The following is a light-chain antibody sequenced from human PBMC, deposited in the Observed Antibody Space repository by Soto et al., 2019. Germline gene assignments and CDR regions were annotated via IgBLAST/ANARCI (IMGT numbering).Light chain of an antibody. J-gene: IGKJ1*01. V-gene: IGKV1-39*01. CDR3: QQTHTFPYT. CDR2: AAS. Sequence: DIKMTQSPSSLSASVGDRVTVTFRASQRISNYFNWYHQKPGKAPELLIYAASNLQAGVPSRFSGSGSGTEFTLTISSLQPDDVATYYCQQTHTFPYTFGQGTKVDIK. CDR1: QRISNY.